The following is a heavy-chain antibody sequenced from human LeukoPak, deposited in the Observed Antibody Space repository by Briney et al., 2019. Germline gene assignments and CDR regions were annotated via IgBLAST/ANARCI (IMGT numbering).Heavy chain of an antibody. D-gene: IGHD4/OR15-4a*01. CDR3: ARRAGAYSHPYDY. CDR1: GFTFSDNY. V-gene: IGHV3-11*01. Sequence: PGGSLRLSCAASGFTFSDNYMTWVRQAPGEGLEWLSYISGNGGVIQYADSVKGRFTISRDNSKNTLYLQMNSLRAEDTAVYYCARRAGAYSHPYDYWGQGTLVTVSS. CDR2: ISGNGGVI. J-gene: IGHJ4*02.